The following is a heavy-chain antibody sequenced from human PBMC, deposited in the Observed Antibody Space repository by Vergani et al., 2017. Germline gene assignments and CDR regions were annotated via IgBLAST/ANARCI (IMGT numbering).Heavy chain of an antibody. CDR2: IIPIFGTA. Sequence: QVQLVQSGAEVKKPGSSVKVSCKASGGTFSSYAISWVRQAPGQGLEWMGRIIPIFGTANYAQKFQGRVTITADESTSTAYMELSSLRSEDTAVYYCARDTEGYCSGGSCYSSYYYGMDVWGQGTTVTVSS. V-gene: IGHV1-69*13. J-gene: IGHJ6*02. CDR1: GGTFSSYA. D-gene: IGHD2-15*01. CDR3: ARDTEGYCSGGSCYSSYYYGMDV.